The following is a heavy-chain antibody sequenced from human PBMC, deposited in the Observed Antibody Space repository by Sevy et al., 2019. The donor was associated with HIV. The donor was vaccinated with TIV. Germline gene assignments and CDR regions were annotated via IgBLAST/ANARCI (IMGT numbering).Heavy chain of an antibody. CDR2: ISGSGGST. Sequence: GGSLRLSCAASGFNFGSYAMSWVRQAPGKGLEWVSAISGSGGSTYYADSVKGRFTISRDNSKNTLDLQMNSLRAEDTAIYHCAKDNHYDSRGYYYGMRPSEGAFDIWGQGTMVTVSS. CDR1: GFNFGSYA. D-gene: IGHD3-22*01. V-gene: IGHV3-23*01. CDR3: AKDNHYDSRGYYYGMRPSEGAFDI. J-gene: IGHJ3*02.